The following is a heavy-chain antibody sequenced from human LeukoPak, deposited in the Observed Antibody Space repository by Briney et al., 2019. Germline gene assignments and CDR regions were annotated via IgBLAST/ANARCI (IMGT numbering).Heavy chain of an antibody. Sequence: ASVKVSCKASGYTFIGYYMHWVRQAPGQGLEWMGRINPNSGGTNYAQKFQGRVTMTRDTSISTAYMELSRLRSDDTAVYYCARSRAHCTNGVCYSGYFDYWGQGTLVTVSS. CDR1: GYTFIGYY. V-gene: IGHV1-2*06. J-gene: IGHJ4*02. CDR3: ARSRAHCTNGVCYSGYFDY. D-gene: IGHD2-8*01. CDR2: INPNSGGT.